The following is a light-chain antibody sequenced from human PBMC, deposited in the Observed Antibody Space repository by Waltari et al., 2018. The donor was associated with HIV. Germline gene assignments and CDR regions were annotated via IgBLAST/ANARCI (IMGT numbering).Light chain of an antibody. Sequence: DIQMTQSPSSLSASVGDRVTITCRASQSISSYLNWYQQKPGKAPKLLIYAASSLQSGVPSRFSGIGSGTDFTLTISSLQPEDFAKYHCQQSYTTPYSFGQGTKLAIK. J-gene: IGKJ2*03. CDR2: AAS. CDR1: QSISSY. CDR3: QQSYTTPYS. V-gene: IGKV1-39*01.